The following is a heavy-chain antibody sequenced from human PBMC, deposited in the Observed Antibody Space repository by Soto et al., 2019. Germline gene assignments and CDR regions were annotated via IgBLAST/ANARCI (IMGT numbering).Heavy chain of an antibody. J-gene: IGHJ3*02. V-gene: IGHV3-33*01. CDR2: IWYDGSNK. Sequence: GGSLRLSCAASGFTFSSYGMHWVRQAPGKGLEWVAVIWYDGSNKYYADSVKGRFTISRDNSKNTLYLQMNSLRAEDTAVYYCARDNHGPYAFEIWGQGTMVTVSS. CDR3: ARDNHGPYAFEI. D-gene: IGHD4-17*01. CDR1: GFTFSSYG.